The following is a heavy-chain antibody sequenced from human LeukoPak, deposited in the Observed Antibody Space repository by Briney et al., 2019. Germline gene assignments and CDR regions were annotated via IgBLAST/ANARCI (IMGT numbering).Heavy chain of an antibody. D-gene: IGHD3-3*01. CDR3: ARSLNGFWSGYNSFDY. CDR1: GGSISSYY. Sequence: PSETLSLTCTVSGGSISSYYWSWIRQPPGKGLEWIGYIYTSGSPNYNPSLKSRVTISVDTSRNQFSLKLSSVTAAETAVYYCARSLNGFWSGYNSFDYWGQGTLVTVSS. J-gene: IGHJ4*02. CDR2: IYTSGSP. V-gene: IGHV4-4*09.